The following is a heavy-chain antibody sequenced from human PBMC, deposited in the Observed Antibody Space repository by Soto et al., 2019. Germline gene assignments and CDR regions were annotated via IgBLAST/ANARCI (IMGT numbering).Heavy chain of an antibody. CDR3: ARHQADPYYMDV. CDR1: GGSISSYY. J-gene: IGHJ6*03. V-gene: IGHV4-59*08. CDR2: IYYSGST. Sequence: PSETLSLTCTVSGGSISSYYWSWIRQPPGKGLEWIGYIYYSGSTNYNPSLKSRVTISVDTSKNQFSLKLSSVTAADTAVYYCARHQADPYYMDVWGKGTTVTVSS.